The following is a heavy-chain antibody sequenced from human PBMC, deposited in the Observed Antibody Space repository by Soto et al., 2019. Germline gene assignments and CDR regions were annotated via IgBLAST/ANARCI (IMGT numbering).Heavy chain of an antibody. CDR1: GGTFSSYA. Sequence: QVQLVQSGAEAKKPGSSVKVSCKTSGGTFSSYAIIWVRQAPGQGLEWMGGIVPLFRTTNYAQKFQGRVNITAKTAAYTVYMELGGLRSGDPAVYYCARGRYSSTWSNLLDRSGLDVWGQGSTVTVSS. J-gene: IGHJ6*02. V-gene: IGHV1-69*06. D-gene: IGHD6-13*01. CDR2: IVPLFRTT. CDR3: ARGRYSSTWSNLLDRSGLDV.